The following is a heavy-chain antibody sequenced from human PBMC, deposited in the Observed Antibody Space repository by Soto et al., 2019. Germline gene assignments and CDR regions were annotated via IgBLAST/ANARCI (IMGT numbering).Heavy chain of an antibody. J-gene: IGHJ5*02. CDR1: GDSVSINTAS. V-gene: IGHV6-1*01. Sequence: PSQTLSLTFAISGDSVSINTASWNWIRQSPSRGLEWLGRTYFRSKWYNDYAVSVKSRIIINPDTSNNQFSLQLNSVTPEDTAVYFCAKGDNLGPKTGYAFDPWGQGIMVTVSS. CDR3: AKGDNLGPKTGYAFDP. CDR2: TYFRSKWYN. D-gene: IGHD5-12*01.